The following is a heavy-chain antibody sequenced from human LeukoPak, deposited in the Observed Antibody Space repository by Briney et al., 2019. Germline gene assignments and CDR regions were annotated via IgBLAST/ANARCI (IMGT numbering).Heavy chain of an antibody. D-gene: IGHD3-3*01. Sequence: GGSLRLSCAASGFTFSSYWMSWVRQAPGKGLEWVANIKQDGSEKYYVDSVKGRFTISRDNAKNSLYLQMNSLRAEDTAVYYCAREQRQRYYDFWSDTFDIWGQGTMVTVSS. V-gene: IGHV3-7*01. CDR1: GFTFSSYW. CDR2: IKQDGSEK. J-gene: IGHJ3*02. CDR3: AREQRQRYYDFWSDTFDI.